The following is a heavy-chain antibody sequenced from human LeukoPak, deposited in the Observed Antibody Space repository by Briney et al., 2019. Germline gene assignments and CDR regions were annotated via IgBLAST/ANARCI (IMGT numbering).Heavy chain of an antibody. D-gene: IGHD6-19*01. CDR3: ARDVGRIAVAGGVGY. V-gene: IGHV3-30*04. Sequence: GGSLGLSCAASGFAFSTFAMHWVRQAPGKGLEWVAVISYDGNIKYYADSVKGRFTISRDNSKNTLYLQMNSLRAEDTAVYYCARDVGRIAVAGGVGYWGQGTLVTVSS. J-gene: IGHJ4*02. CDR1: GFAFSTFA. CDR2: ISYDGNIK.